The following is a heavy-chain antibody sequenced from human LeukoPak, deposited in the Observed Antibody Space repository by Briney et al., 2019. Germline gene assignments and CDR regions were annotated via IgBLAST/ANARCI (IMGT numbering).Heavy chain of an antibody. D-gene: IGHD3-22*01. Sequence: GSVKVSCKASGYTFTGYYMHWVRQAPGQGLELMGRINPNSGGTNYAQKFQGRVTMTRDTSISTAYMELSRLRSDDTAVYYCARVEYYDSSGYYYDYWGQGTLVTVSS. J-gene: IGHJ4*02. V-gene: IGHV1-2*06. CDR1: GYTFTGYY. CDR2: INPNSGGT. CDR3: ARVEYYDSSGYYYDY.